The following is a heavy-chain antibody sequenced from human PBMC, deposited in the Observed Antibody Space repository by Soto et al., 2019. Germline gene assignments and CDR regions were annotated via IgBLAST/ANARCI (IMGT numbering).Heavy chain of an antibody. Sequence: ASVKVSCKASGYTFTSYGISWVRQAPGQGLEWMGWISAYNGNTNYAQKLQGRVTMTTDTSTSTAYMELRSLRSDDTAVYYCARDLMVVVPAAMLPHRMDGWGKGTTVTVSS. V-gene: IGHV1-18*01. J-gene: IGHJ6*04. CDR1: GYTFTSYG. CDR3: ARDLMVVVPAAMLPHRMDG. D-gene: IGHD2-2*01. CDR2: ISAYNGNT.